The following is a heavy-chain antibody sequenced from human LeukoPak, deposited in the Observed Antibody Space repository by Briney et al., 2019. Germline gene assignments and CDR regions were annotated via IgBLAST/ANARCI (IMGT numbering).Heavy chain of an antibody. CDR3: AKDQKWGPAGYYFDS. CDR1: GVALSSYA. D-gene: IGHD2-2*01. V-gene: IGHV3-30*18. CDR2: ISTDGKDK. J-gene: IGHJ4*02. Sequence: PGRSLRLSCAAAGVALSSYAMHWVRQAPGKGLEWVTVISTDGKDKKYADSVKGRFAISRDNSKNTLDLQMNSLRAEDTAVYYCAKDQKWGPAGYYFDSWGQGTLVTVSS.